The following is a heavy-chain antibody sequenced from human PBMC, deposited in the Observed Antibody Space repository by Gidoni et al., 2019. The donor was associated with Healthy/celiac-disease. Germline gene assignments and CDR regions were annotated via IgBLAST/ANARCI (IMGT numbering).Heavy chain of an antibody. Sequence: QVQLQESGPGLVKPSETLSLTCTVAGGSISSYYWSWIRQPPGKGLEWIGYIYYSGSTNYNPSLKIRVTISVDTSKNQFSLKLSSVTAADTAVYYCARDPGSSLKHYDSSGYFDYWGQGTLVTVSS. J-gene: IGHJ4*02. CDR1: GGSISSYY. V-gene: IGHV4-59*01. CDR2: IYYSGST. CDR3: ARDPGSSLKHYDSSGYFDY. D-gene: IGHD3-22*01.